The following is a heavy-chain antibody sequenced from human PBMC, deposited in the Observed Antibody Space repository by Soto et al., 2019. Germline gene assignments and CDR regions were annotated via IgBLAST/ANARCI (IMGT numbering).Heavy chain of an antibody. CDR1: GGSISSSDYY. Sequence: QVQLQESGPGLAKPSQTLSLTCNVSGGSISSSDYYWTWLRQDPGKGLEWIGYIFYSGDTYYNPSLKSRVTISIDTSKNQFSLNLKSVTAADTALYFCARHQRVTRKWYFDLWGRGTLVTVSS. CDR3: ARHQRVTRKWYFDL. V-gene: IGHV4-31*02. J-gene: IGHJ2*01. D-gene: IGHD4-17*01. CDR2: IFYSGDT.